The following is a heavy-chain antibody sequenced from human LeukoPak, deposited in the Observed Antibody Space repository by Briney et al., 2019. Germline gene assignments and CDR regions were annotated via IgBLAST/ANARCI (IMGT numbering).Heavy chain of an antibody. V-gene: IGHV4-31*03. CDR3: AREYYDFWSGPYYGMDV. Sequence: SETLSLTCTVSGGSISSGGYYWSWIRQHPGKGLEWIGYIYYSGSTYYNPSLKSRVTISVDTSKNQFPLKLSSVTAADTAVYYCAREYYDFWSGPYYGMDVWGQGTTVTVSS. CDR1: GGSISSGGYY. D-gene: IGHD3-3*01. J-gene: IGHJ6*02. CDR2: IYYSGST.